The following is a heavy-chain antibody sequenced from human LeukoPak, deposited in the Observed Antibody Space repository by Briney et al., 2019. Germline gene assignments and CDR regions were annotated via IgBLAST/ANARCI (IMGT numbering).Heavy chain of an antibody. D-gene: IGHD5-12*01. CDR1: GFSFSTSP. Sequence: GGSLRLSCAASGFSFSTSPMSWIRQPPGKGLEWVSAMNNGPGATFYRDSVRGRFTISRDDSKSTLYLQMNSLRAEDTGTYYCAKTHYDLLDVWGQGTTVTVSS. CDR2: MNNGPGAT. CDR3: AKTHYDLLDV. J-gene: IGHJ6*02. V-gene: IGHV3-23*01.